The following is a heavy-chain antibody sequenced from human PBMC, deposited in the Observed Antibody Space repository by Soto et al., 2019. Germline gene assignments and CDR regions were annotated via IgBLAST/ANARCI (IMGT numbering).Heavy chain of an antibody. CDR2: ISSSSVTI. D-gene: IGHD5-12*01. CDR3: ARDGGYNYALDY. Sequence: EVQLVESGGDLVQPGGSLRLSCAASGFVFNTYGMNWVRQAPGKGLEWISYISSSSVTIYYADSLKGRFTVSRDNAQNSLFLQMNSLTDEETAVYYCARDGGYNYALDYWGQGTLVTVSS. J-gene: IGHJ4*02. V-gene: IGHV3-48*02. CDR1: GFVFNTYG.